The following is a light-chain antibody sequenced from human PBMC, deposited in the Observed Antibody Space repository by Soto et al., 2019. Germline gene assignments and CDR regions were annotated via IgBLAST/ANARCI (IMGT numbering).Light chain of an antibody. CDR1: QSINYW. J-gene: IGKJ1*01. CDR3: QQYHDYWT. Sequence: DIQMTQSPTTLSAYVGGRVSISCRASQSINYWLAWYQQKPGKAPKVLIYHASSLESGVPSRFSGSGSGTEFTLTISSLQPDDVGTYYCQQYHDYWTFGQGTKVDIK. V-gene: IGKV1-5*01. CDR2: HAS.